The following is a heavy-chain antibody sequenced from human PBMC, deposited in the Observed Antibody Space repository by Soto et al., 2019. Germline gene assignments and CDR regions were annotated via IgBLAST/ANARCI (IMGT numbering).Heavy chain of an antibody. V-gene: IGHV1-18*01. CDR1: GYTFTSYG. D-gene: IGHD1-1*01. CDR2: ISAHNGNT. Sequence: QVHLVQSGAEVKKPGASVKVSCKASGYTFTSYGITWVRQAPGQGLEGMGWISAHNGNTDYAQKLQGRVIVTRDTSTSTAYMELRSLISDDTAGYYCARGRYGDYWGQGALVNVSS. CDR3: ARGRYGDY. J-gene: IGHJ4*02.